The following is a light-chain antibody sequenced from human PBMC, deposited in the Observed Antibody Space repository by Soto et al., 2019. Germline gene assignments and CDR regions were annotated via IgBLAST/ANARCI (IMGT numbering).Light chain of an antibody. Sequence: QSALTQPASVSGSPGQSITISCTGTSSDVGGYNYVSWYQQHPGKAPKLMIYDVSNRPSGVSNRFSGSKSGNTASLTISGLQAEDEADYCSSYTSSSTLGVFGGGTELTVL. CDR2: DVS. V-gene: IGLV2-14*01. CDR1: SSDVGGYNY. CDR3: SSYTSSSTLGV. J-gene: IGLJ2*01.